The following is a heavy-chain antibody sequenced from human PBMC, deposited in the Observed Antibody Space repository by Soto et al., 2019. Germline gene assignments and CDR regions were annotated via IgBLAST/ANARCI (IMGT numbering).Heavy chain of an antibody. V-gene: IGHV4-34*01. J-gene: IGHJ4*02. CDR2: INHSGST. CDR1: GGSFSGYY. D-gene: IGHD6-13*01. CDR3: ARGITRTSSSFDY. Sequence: ETLSLTCAVYGGSFSGYYWSWIRQPPGKGLEWIGEINHSGSTNYNPSLKSRVTISVDTSKNQFSLKLSSVTAADTAVYYCARGITRTSSSFDYWGQGTLVTVSS.